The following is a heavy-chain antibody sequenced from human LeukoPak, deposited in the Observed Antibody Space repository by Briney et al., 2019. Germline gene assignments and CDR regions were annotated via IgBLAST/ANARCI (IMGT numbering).Heavy chain of an antibody. Sequence: SVKVSCKAFRGIFSSYGINWVRQAPGQGLEWMGRIIPMFGATNYAQKFQGRVTVTTDESTSTAYMELSSLRSEDTAVYYCARGSYSDYIFDYWGQGTLVTVSS. CDR1: RGIFSSYG. D-gene: IGHD4-11*01. CDR3: ARGSYSDYIFDY. V-gene: IGHV1-69*05. J-gene: IGHJ4*02. CDR2: IIPMFGAT.